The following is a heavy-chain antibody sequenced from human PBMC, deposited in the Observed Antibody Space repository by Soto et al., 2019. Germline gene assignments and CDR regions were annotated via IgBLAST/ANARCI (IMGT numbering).Heavy chain of an antibody. CDR1: GGTFSTSS. CDR2: ILPIFGTA. J-gene: IGHJ3*02. D-gene: IGHD4-17*01. CDR3: ARGHEYGGNSDAFVI. V-gene: IGHV1-69*14. Sequence: QVQLVQSGAEVKKPGSSVKVSCKASGGTFSTSSINWLRQAPGQRPEWMGNILPIFGTANYAQKFQDRVTITADKSTDTAYMELRSLFSEDTAVYYCARGHEYGGNSDAFVIWGQGTVFTVSS.